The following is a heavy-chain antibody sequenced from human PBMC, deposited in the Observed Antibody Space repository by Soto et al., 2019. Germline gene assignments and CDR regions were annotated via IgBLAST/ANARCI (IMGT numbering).Heavy chain of an antibody. CDR2: MSGSGGGT. V-gene: IGHV3-23*01. Sequence: GGSLRLSCAASGFSSNSYAMSWVRRAPGKGLEWVSTMSGSGGGTNYADSVKGRFIISRDNSKNTVDLQMNSLRAEDTAVYYCAKLVVPGAGSGYYFDYWGQGTLVTVSS. J-gene: IGHJ4*02. CDR1: GFSSNSYA. D-gene: IGHD2-2*01. CDR3: AKLVVPGAGSGYYFDY.